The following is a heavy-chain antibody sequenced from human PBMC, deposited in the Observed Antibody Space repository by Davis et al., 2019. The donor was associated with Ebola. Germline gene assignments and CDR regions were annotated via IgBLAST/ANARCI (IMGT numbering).Heavy chain of an antibody. V-gene: IGHV3-23*01. CDR1: GFTFSSYA. Sequence: GGSLRLSCAASGFTFSSYAMSWVRQAPGEGLEWVSAISGSGGSTYYADSVKGRFTISRDNSKNTLYLQMNSLRAEDTAVYYCAKGEPLDDYGDYQPLGYWGQGTLVTVSS. CDR2: ISGSGGST. J-gene: IGHJ4*02. D-gene: IGHD4-17*01. CDR3: AKGEPLDDYGDYQPLGY.